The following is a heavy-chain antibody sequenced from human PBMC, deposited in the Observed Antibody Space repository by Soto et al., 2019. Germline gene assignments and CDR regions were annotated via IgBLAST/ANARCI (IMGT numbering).Heavy chain of an antibody. V-gene: IGHV2-70*13. CDR3: ARSTGYYYYYGVDV. J-gene: IGHJ6*02. CDR1: GFSVSTSGMC. CDR2: IDWDNNK. Sequence: SGPTLVNPTQTRTLTCTVSGFSVSTSGMCVSWIRQPPGKALEWLALIDWDNNKYYSTSLKTRLTISKDTSKNQVVLTMTNVDPVDIATYYCARSTGYYYYYGVDVWGQGTTVTVSS. D-gene: IGHD1-1*01.